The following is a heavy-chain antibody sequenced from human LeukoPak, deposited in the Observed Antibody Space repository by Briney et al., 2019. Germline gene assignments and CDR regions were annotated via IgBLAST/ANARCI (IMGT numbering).Heavy chain of an antibody. CDR3: VKGAAAAPFDY. V-gene: IGHV3-64D*09. D-gene: IGHD6-13*01. J-gene: IGHJ4*02. Sequence: GGSHRLSCSASGFTFSSYAMHWIRQAPGKGLEYVSAISSNGGSTYYADSVKGRFTISRDNSKSTLYLQMSSLRAEDTAVYYCVKGAAAAPFDYWGQGTVLTVSS. CDR2: ISSNGGST. CDR1: GFTFSSYA.